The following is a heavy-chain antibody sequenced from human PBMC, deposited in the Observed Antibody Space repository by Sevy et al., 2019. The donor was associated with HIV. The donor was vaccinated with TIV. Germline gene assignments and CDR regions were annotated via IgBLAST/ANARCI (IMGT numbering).Heavy chain of an antibody. Sequence: SETLSLTCTVAGGSISNSNFYCGWVRQPPGKGLEWIGAMYYRGNTYYNPSLESRVTISMDTSKNQYSLWLSSMTAADTAVYYCAREWAWSTDHPNSIDYWGQGILVTVSS. V-gene: IGHV4-39*02. CDR2: MYYRGNT. CDR1: GGSISNSNFY. CDR3: AREWAWSTDHPNSIDY. J-gene: IGHJ4*02. D-gene: IGHD3-3*01.